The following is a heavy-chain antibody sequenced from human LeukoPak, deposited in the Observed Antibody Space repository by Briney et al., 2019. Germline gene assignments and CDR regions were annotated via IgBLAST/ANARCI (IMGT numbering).Heavy chain of an antibody. D-gene: IGHD6-13*01. Sequence: SETLSLTCTVSGGSIRSSYYYWGWIRQPPGKGLEWIGYIYHSGSTYYNPSLKSRVTISVDRSKNQFSLKLSSVTAADTAVYYCAREGNSSSWYWWFDPWGQGTLVTVSS. CDR2: IYHSGST. CDR1: GGSIRSSYYY. J-gene: IGHJ5*02. V-gene: IGHV4-30-2*01. CDR3: AREGNSSSWYWWFDP.